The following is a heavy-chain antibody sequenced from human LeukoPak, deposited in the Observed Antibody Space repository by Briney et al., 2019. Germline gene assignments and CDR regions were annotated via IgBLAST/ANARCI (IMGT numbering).Heavy chain of an antibody. D-gene: IGHD3-10*01. CDR2: IFYKGST. CDR1: GDSISSGDHY. Sequence: SVTLSLTCNVSGDSISSGDHYWTWIRQTPGKGPQWVGHIFYKGSTYYNPSLESRLKVSIDTSKKQFSLTLSSVTAADTAVYYCARMATSGMCLDFWGQGTSATVSS. CDR3: ARMATSGMCLDF. J-gene: IGHJ4*02. V-gene: IGHV4-30-4*08.